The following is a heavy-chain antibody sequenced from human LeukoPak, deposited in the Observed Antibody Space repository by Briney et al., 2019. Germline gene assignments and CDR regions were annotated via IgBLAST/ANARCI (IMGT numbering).Heavy chain of an antibody. CDR3: AKEGTPSLAWFDP. D-gene: IGHD1-14*01. CDR1: GFTFSSYA. CDR2: ISGSGST. V-gene: IGHV3-23*01. Sequence: GGSLRLSCAASGFTFSSYAMSWVRQAPGKGLEWVSAISGSGSTYYADSVKGRFTISRDNSKNTLYLQMNSLRAEDTAVYYCAKEGTPSLAWFDPWGQGTLVTVSS. J-gene: IGHJ5*02.